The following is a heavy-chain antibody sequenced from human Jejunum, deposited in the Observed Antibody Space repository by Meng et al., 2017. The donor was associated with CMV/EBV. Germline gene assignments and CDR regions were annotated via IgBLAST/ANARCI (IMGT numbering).Heavy chain of an antibody. Sequence: VQWLQSGAEVKEPGSSVKALCTSSGGRANNYAINWVRQAPGQGLEWMGGIITIFRTPQYAPKFQGRLAITADGPTGTIFMELSSLTSDDTAIYYCARGFSNGYQPFDYWGQGTLVTVSS. J-gene: IGHJ4*02. CDR1: GGRANNYA. CDR2: IITIFRTP. V-gene: IGHV1-69*01. D-gene: IGHD2-2*01. CDR3: ARGFSNGYQPFDY.